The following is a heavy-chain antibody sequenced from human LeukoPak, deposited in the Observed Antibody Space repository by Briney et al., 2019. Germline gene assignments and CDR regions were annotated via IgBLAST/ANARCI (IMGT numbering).Heavy chain of an antibody. CDR2: MNPNSGNT. D-gene: IGHD6-13*01. CDR3: ARGPGGGSSWYYYYYYMDV. Sequence: GASVKVSCKASGYTFTSYDINWVRQATGQGLEWMGWMNPNSGNTGYAQKFQGRVNITRNTSISTAHMELSSLRSEDTAVYYCARGPGGGSSWYYYYYYMDVWGKGTTVTVSS. J-gene: IGHJ6*03. CDR1: GYTFTSYD. V-gene: IGHV1-8*03.